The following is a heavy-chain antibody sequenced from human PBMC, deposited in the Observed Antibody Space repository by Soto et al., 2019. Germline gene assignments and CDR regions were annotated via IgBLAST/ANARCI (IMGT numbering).Heavy chain of an antibody. CDR3: ARALDYDFWSGYVFDY. D-gene: IGHD3-3*01. Sequence: GASVKVSCKASGYTFTGYYMHWVRQAPGQGLEWMGWINPNSGGTNYAQKFQGRVTMTRDTSISTAYMELSRLRSDDTAVYYCARALDYDFWSGYVFDYWGQGTLVIGSS. V-gene: IGHV1-2*02. J-gene: IGHJ4*02. CDR2: INPNSGGT. CDR1: GYTFTGYY.